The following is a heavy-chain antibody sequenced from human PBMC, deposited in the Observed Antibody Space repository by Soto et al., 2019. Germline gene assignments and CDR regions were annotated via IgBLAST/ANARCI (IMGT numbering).Heavy chain of an antibody. V-gene: IGHV4-39*01. CDR3: ARQNTGIVATGELDY. D-gene: IGHD5-12*01. Sequence: SETLSLTCTVSGGSISTYYWGWIRQPPGKGLEWIGSIYYSGSTYYNPSLKSRVTISVDTSKNQFSLKLSSVTAADTAVYYCARQNTGIVATGELDYWGQGTLVTVSS. CDR1: GGSISTYY. J-gene: IGHJ4*02. CDR2: IYYSGST.